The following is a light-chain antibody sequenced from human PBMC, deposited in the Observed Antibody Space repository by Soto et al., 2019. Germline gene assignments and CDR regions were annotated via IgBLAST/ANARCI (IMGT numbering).Light chain of an antibody. CDR2: KPS. CDR3: QQYDRFPYT. V-gene: IGKV1-5*03. J-gene: IGKJ2*01. Sequence: DIQMTQSPSTLSASIGDTVIITCRASQSINSWLAWYQQKPGKAPKLLIHKPSTLESGVPSRFSGSESGTEFTLTISSLQPDDFANFYCQQYDRFPYTFGQGTKLEIK. CDR1: QSINSW.